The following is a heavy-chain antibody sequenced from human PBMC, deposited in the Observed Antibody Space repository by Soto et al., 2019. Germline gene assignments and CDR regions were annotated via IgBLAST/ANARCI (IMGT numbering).Heavy chain of an antibody. D-gene: IGHD3-9*01. J-gene: IGHJ2*01. CDR1: GGSFSGYY. Sequence: QVQLQQWGAGPLRPLETLSLTCGVSGGSFSGYYWAWIRQSQGRGLEWIGEIKDRGSINYNPSLKSRVSISVDTSKNHYSLNLRSVIAADTAVYYCARESHDILTGPPWVWYFDLWGRGTLVTVSS. V-gene: IGHV4-34*01. CDR3: ARESHDILTGPPWVWYFDL. CDR2: IKDRGSI.